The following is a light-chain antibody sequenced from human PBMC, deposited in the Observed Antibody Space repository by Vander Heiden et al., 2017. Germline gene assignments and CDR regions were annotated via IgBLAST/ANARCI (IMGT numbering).Light chain of an antibody. CDR1: QDISNY. CDR2: DAS. J-gene: IGKJ5*01. Sequence: DIQMTQSPSSLSASVGDRVTITCQASQDISNYLNWYQQKPGKAPKLLIYDASNLETGVPSRFSGSGSGTDFTFTISSLQPEDIATYYCQQYDNLSITFGPGTRLEIK. CDR3: QQYDNLSIT. V-gene: IGKV1-33*01.